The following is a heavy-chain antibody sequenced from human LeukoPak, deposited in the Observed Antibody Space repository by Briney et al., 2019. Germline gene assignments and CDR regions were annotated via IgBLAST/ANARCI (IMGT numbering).Heavy chain of an antibody. V-gene: IGHV3-64D*08. D-gene: IGHD3-22*01. CDR1: GVTFSHYA. CDR3: VLDPYYYHSSGYQGI. Sequence: GGSLRLSCSVSGVTFSHYAMHWVRQAPGKGLEYVSAISDNGGGTYYADSVQGRFSISRDNSKNTVYLQMSSLRPEDTAVYWCVLDPYYYHSSGYQGIWGQGTLVTVSS. CDR2: ISDNGGGT. J-gene: IGHJ4*02.